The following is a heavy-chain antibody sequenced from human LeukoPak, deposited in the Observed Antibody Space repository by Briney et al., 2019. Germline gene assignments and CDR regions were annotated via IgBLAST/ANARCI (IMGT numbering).Heavy chain of an antibody. J-gene: IGHJ4*02. CDR2: IYHSGST. V-gene: IGHV4-38-2*02. CDR1: GGSFSGYY. D-gene: IGHD2-15*01. Sequence: PSETLSLTCAVYGGSFSGYYWGWIRQPPGKGLEWIGSIYHSGSTYYNPSLKSRVTISVDTSKNQFSLKLSSVTAADTAVYYCARDRSSCSGGSCTEVLDYWGQGTLVTVSS. CDR3: ARDRSSCSGGSCTEVLDY.